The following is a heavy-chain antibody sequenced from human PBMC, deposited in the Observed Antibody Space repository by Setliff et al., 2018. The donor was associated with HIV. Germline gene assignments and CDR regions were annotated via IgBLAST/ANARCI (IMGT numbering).Heavy chain of an antibody. CDR2: LYGHSST. CDR3: ARQGAVTGHSFDY. D-gene: IGHD6-19*01. J-gene: IGHJ4*02. Sequence: SETLSLTCNVSGDSIGTGTHYWAWIRQPPGKGLEWIGSLYGHSSTYYTKSLRGRVTISADTSKNQFSLRLSSVTALDTAVYYCARQGAVTGHSFDYWGQGALVTVSS. CDR1: GDSIGTGTHY. V-gene: IGHV4-39*01.